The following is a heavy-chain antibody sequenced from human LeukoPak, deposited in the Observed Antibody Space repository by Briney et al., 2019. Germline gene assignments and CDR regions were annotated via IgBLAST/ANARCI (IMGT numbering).Heavy chain of an antibody. Sequence: GGSLRLSCAASGFTFSRYSMNWVRQAPGKGLEWVSAISGSGGSTYYADSVKGRFTIPRDNSKNTLYLQMNSLRAEDTAVYYCAKDSYSSGWYWGAFDIWGQGTMVTVSS. D-gene: IGHD6-19*01. V-gene: IGHV3-23*01. CDR1: GFTFSRYS. J-gene: IGHJ3*02. CDR3: AKDSYSSGWYWGAFDI. CDR2: ISGSGGST.